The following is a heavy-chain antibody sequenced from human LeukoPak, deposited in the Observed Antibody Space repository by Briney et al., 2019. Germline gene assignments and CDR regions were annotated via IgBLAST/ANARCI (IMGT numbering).Heavy chain of an antibody. Sequence: QPGGSLRLSCAASGFTFSSYGMHWVRQAPGKGLEWVAVIWYDGSNKYYADSVKGRFTISRDNSKNTLYLQMNSLRAEDTAMYYCASDYGGKAGWFDPWGQGTLVTVSS. D-gene: IGHD4-23*01. CDR1: GFTFSSYG. J-gene: IGHJ5*02. CDR3: ASDYGGKAGWFDP. V-gene: IGHV3-33*08. CDR2: IWYDGSNK.